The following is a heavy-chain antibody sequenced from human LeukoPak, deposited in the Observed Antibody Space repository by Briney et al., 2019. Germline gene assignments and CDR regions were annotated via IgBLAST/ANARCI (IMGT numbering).Heavy chain of an antibody. D-gene: IGHD6-19*01. J-gene: IGHJ4*02. V-gene: IGHV4-59*08. Sequence: SETLSLTCTVSGGSISSYYWNWIRQPPGKGLEWIGYIYYSGSTNYNPSLKRRVTISVDTSKNQCSLKLSSLTAADTAVYFCARQLRGEAVAGHLQPFDYWGQGTLVTVSS. CDR3: ARQLRGEAVAGHLQPFDY. CDR1: GGSISSYY. CDR2: IYYSGST.